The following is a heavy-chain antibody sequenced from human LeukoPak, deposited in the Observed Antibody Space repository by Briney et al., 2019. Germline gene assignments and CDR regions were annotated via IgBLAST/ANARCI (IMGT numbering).Heavy chain of an antibody. V-gene: IGHV3-48*04. D-gene: IGHD3-10*01. CDR2: ISSSSSTI. CDR3: ARGPMFRGVIIRRSKSGYFDY. J-gene: IGHJ4*02. Sequence: PGGSLRLSCAASGFTFSSYSMNWVRQAPGKGLEWVSYISSSSSTIYYADSVKGRFTISRDNAKNSVYLQMNSLRAEDAAVYYCARGPMFRGVIIRRSKSGYFDYWGQGTLVTVSS. CDR1: GFTFSSYS.